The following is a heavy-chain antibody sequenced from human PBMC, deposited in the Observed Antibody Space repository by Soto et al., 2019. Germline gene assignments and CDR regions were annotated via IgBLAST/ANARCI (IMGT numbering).Heavy chain of an antibody. Sequence: PGGSLRLSCTPSGFTFGDYAMSWFRQAPGKGLEWVGFIRSKTYGGTTEYAASVKGRFIISRDDSKSIAYLQMNSLKTEDTAVFYCIRVKGGYYDSSVWGGRFDYGGEETLLTFPS. CDR2: IRSKTYGGTT. V-gene: IGHV3-49*03. D-gene: IGHD3-22*01. CDR3: IRVKGGYYDSSVWGGRFDY. J-gene: IGHJ4*02. CDR1: GFTFGDYA.